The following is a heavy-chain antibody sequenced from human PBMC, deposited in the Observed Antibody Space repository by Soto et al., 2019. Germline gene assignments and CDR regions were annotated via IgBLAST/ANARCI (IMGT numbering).Heavy chain of an antibody. J-gene: IGHJ4*02. D-gene: IGHD2-15*01. CDR1: GFTFSSYG. CDR3: AKETYSGPLDY. Sequence: QVQLVESGGGVVQPGRSLRLSCAASGFTFSSYGMHWVRQAPGKGLEWVAVISYDGSNKYYEDSVKGRFTISRDNSKHTLYLQMNSLRAEDTAVYYCAKETYSGPLDYWGQGTLVTVSS. V-gene: IGHV3-30*18. CDR2: ISYDGSNK.